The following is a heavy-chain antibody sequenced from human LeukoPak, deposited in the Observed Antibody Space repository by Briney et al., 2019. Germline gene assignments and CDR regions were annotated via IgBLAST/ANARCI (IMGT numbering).Heavy chain of an antibody. Sequence: TLSLTCTVSGDSISSGRYYWSWVRQPAGKELEWIGRIYTSGKTDYNPYTPSLKSRVTVSLDTSKNQLSLFLTSVTAADTAMYYCARSFSGSYYFEYWGQGTLVTVSS. CDR3: ARSFSGSYYFEY. CDR2: IYTSGKT. CDR1: GDSISSGRYY. J-gene: IGHJ4*02. V-gene: IGHV4-61*02. D-gene: IGHD1-26*01.